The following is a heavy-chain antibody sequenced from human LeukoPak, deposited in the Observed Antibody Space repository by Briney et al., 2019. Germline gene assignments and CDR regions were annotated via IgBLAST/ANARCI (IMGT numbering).Heavy chain of an antibody. CDR3: ARLYVSSGYYYFDY. Sequence: GESLKISCKDSGYSFTSYWIGWVRQMPGKGLEWMGIIHPSDSDTRNNPSFQGQVTISADKSISTAYLHWSSLKASDTAMYYCARLYVSSGYYYFDYWGQGTLVTVSS. CDR1: GYSFTSYW. CDR2: IHPSDSDT. D-gene: IGHD3-22*01. V-gene: IGHV5-51*01. J-gene: IGHJ4*02.